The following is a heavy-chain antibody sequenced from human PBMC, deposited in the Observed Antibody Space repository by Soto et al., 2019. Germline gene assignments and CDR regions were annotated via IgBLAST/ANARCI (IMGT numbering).Heavy chain of an antibody. Sequence: PGGSLRLSCSASGFTFSSYAMHWVRQAPGKGLEYVSAISSNGGSTYYADSVKGRFTISRDNSKNTPYLQMSSLRAEDTAVYYCVKIAVAARRGPFDYWGQGTLVTAPQ. J-gene: IGHJ4*02. CDR1: GFTFSSYA. D-gene: IGHD6-6*01. CDR3: VKIAVAARRGPFDY. CDR2: ISSNGGST. V-gene: IGHV3-64D*06.